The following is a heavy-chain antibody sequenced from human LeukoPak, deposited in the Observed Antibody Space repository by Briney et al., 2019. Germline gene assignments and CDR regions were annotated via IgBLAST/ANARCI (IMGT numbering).Heavy chain of an antibody. D-gene: IGHD1-26*01. CDR2: INDDETST. J-gene: IGHJ4*03. Sequence: GGSLRLSCAASGFTFNMYTMNWVRQAPGKGLVWVSRINDDETSTSYADSVKGRFTISRDNAKNTLYLQMNSLRAEDTAVYYRATTGSGSYYDYWGQGTLVTVSS. CDR1: GFTFNMYT. V-gene: IGHV3-74*01. CDR3: ATTGSGSYYDY.